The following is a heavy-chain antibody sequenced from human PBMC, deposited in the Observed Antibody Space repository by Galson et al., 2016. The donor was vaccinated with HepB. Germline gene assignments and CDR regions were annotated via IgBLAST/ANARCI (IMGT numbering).Heavy chain of an antibody. CDR1: GFTFSSYT. Sequence: SLRLSCAASGFTFSSYTMAWVRQAPGQGLEWVSAISASGIPTSYADSVRGRFTISRDNSKDTLYLQMSSLRAEDTAMYYCARDAGTVAGGVLNWFDPWGQGTLVTVSS. D-gene: IGHD6-13*01. J-gene: IGHJ5*02. CDR3: ARDAGTVAGGVLNWFDP. V-gene: IGHV3-23*01. CDR2: ISASGIPT.